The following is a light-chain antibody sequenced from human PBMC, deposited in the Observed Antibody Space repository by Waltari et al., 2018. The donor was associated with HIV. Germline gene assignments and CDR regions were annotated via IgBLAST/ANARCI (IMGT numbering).Light chain of an antibody. V-gene: IGLV2-14*03. CDR2: DVS. CDR1: SSDVGAYNY. CDR3: SSYTSSSTHV. J-gene: IGLJ1*01. Sequence: QSALTQPASVSGSPGQSITISCTGTSSDVGAYNYVSWYQQSPGKVPKLMIYDVSNLPSGVSMRLSGSKSGSTSSLTISELQAEDEADYYGSSYTSSSTHVFGTGTKVTVL.